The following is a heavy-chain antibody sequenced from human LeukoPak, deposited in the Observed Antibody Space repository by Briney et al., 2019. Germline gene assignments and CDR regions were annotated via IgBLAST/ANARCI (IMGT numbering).Heavy chain of an antibody. CDR2: IYTSGST. CDR1: GGSICSTY. Sequence: SETLSLSCIDSGGSICSTYWCWIRQPVGEGLEWIGRIYTSGSTNYNPSLKSRLTISVDTSKNHFSLNLSSVTAADTAVYYCAREMGGYHNWFDPWGQGTLVTVSS. V-gene: IGHV4-4*07. J-gene: IGHJ5*02. D-gene: IGHD3-22*01. CDR3: AREMGGYHNWFDP.